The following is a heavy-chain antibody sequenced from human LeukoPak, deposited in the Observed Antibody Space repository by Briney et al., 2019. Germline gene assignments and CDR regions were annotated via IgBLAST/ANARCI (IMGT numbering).Heavy chain of an antibody. CDR1: GGSISSSNW. CDR2: IYHSGST. J-gene: IGHJ4*02. Sequence: PSETLSLTCAVSGGSISSSNWWSWVRQPPGKGLEWIGEIYHSGSTNYNPSLKSRVTISVDKSKNQFSLKLSSVTAADTSVYYCARQAYCSSTSCYKLDQWGQGTLVTVSS. D-gene: IGHD2-2*02. V-gene: IGHV4-4*02. CDR3: ARQAYCSSTSCYKLDQ.